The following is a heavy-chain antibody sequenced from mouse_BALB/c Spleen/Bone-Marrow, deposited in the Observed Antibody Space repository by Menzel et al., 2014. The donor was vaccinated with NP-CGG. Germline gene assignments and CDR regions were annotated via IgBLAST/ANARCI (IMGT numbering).Heavy chain of an antibody. CDR1: GFNIKDTY. CDR2: IDPANGNT. Sequence: VQLQQSGAELVKPGASVKLSCTASGFNIKDTYMHWVKQRPEQGLEWIGRIDPANGNTKYDPKFQGKATITVDRSSNTAYLQLSRLTSENTAVYYCARGYYDYVYAMDYWGQGTSVTVSS. D-gene: IGHD2-4*01. V-gene: IGHV14-3*02. CDR3: ARGYYDYVYAMDY. J-gene: IGHJ4*01.